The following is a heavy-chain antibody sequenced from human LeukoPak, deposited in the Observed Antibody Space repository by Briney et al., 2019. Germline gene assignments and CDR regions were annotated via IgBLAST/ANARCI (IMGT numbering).Heavy chain of an antibody. CDR1: GYTFTTFG. D-gene: IGHD2-21*02. V-gene: IGHV1-18*01. CDR2: ISAYNGDT. J-gene: IGHJ5*02. CDR3: ARSGDGNWFDP. Sequence: ASVKVSCKPSGYTFTTFGVSWVRQAPGQGLEWMGWISAYNGDTNYAQKFQGRVTMTTDTSTYTAYMELRSLRSDDTAVYYCARSGDGNWFDPWGQGTLVIVSS.